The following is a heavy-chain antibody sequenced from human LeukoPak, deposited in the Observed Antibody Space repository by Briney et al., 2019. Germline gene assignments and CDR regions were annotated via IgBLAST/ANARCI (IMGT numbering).Heavy chain of an antibody. CDR3: ARVGSDYGSGSYYNAPKTFDY. D-gene: IGHD3-10*01. V-gene: IGHV4-4*07. CDR1: GGSISSYY. Sequence: SETLSLTRTVSGGSISSYYWSWIRQPAGKGLEWIWRIYIRGSIIYNRSLKSRVTMSVDTSKNQFSLKLSSVPAADTAVYYCARVGSDYGSGSYYNAPKTFDYWGQGTLVTVSS. J-gene: IGHJ4*02. CDR2: IYIRGSI.